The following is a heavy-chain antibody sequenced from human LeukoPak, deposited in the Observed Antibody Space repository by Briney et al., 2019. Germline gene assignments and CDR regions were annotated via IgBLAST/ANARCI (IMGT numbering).Heavy chain of an antibody. Sequence: GGSLRLSCAASGFTVSSNYMSWVRQAPGKGLEWVSVIYSGGSTYYADSVKGRFTISRDDSKNTLYLQMNSLRAEDTAVYHCARPRADSGGKYYFDYWGQGTLVTVSS. D-gene: IGHD2-15*01. CDR1: GFTVSSNY. V-gene: IGHV3-53*05. J-gene: IGHJ4*02. CDR3: ARPRADSGGKYYFDY. CDR2: IYSGGST.